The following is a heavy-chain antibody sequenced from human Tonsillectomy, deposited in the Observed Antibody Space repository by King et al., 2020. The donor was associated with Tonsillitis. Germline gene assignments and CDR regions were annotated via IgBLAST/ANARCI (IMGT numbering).Heavy chain of an antibody. Sequence: QLQESGPGLAEPSETLSLTCTVSGGSISTTNYYWAWIRQPPGQGLEWIGNIYYSGDTYYNSSLRSRVTISVDTSKNQFSLNLNSVTAADTAVYYCASLRVPGDFDFWGQGTLVTVSS. CDR1: GGSISTTNYY. V-gene: IGHV4-39*01. D-gene: IGHD1-14*01. CDR2: IYYSGDT. J-gene: IGHJ4*02. CDR3: ASLRVPGDFDF.